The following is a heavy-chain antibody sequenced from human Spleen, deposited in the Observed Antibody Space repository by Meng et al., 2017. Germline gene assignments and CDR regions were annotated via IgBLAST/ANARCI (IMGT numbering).Heavy chain of an antibody. CDR1: GYSFNNYW. Sequence: KVSCKGSGYSFNNYWIGWVRQMPGKGLEWMGIIYPGDSDTRYRPSFQGQVSISADKSISTAYLQWSSLKASDSAFYYCAVTSRGFDFWGQGTLVTVSS. CDR3: AVTSRGFDF. V-gene: IGHV5-51*01. CDR2: IYPGDSDT. D-gene: IGHD4-11*01. J-gene: IGHJ4*02.